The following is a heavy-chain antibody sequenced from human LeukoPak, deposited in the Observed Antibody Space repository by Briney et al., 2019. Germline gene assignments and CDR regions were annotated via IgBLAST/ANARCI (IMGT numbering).Heavy chain of an antibody. D-gene: IGHD3-10*01. J-gene: IGHJ4*02. CDR2: IYHSGST. V-gene: IGHV4-61*01. CDR3: ARDGGMLRGLIDS. CDR1: GGSVSSDSYY. Sequence: PSETLSLTCTVSGGSVSSDSYYWRWIRQPPGKGLEWIGYIYHSGSTNYIPSLKGRVTISVDTSKNQFFLKLSSVTAADTAVYYCARDGGMLRGLIDSWGQGTLVTVSS.